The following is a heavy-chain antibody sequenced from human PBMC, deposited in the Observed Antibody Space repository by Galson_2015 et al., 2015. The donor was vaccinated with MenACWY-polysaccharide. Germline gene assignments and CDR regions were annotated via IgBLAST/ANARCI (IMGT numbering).Heavy chain of an antibody. CDR3: ATLPDALDI. CDR1: GFTFNTYV. Sequence: SLRLSCAASGFTFNTYVMHWVRQAPGKGLEWVAAVWYDESNKYYADSVKGRFTISRDNSKNTLYLQMNSPRAEDTAVYYCATLPDALDIWGQGTLVTVSS. J-gene: IGHJ3*02. V-gene: IGHV3-33*01. CDR2: VWYDESNK.